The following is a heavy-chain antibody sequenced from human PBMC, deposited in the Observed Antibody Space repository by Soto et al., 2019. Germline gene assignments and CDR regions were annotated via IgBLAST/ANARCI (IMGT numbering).Heavy chain of an antibody. CDR2: INPSGGST. CDR3: AREVTMVRGVSLNAFDI. D-gene: IGHD3-10*01. Sequence: QVQLVQSGAEVKKPGASVKVSCKASGYTFTSYYMHWVRQAPGQGLEWMGIINPSGGSTSYAQKFKGRVTMTRDTSTSTVYMELSSLRSEDTAVYYCAREVTMVRGVSLNAFDIWGQGTMVTVSS. V-gene: IGHV1-46*03. J-gene: IGHJ3*02. CDR1: GYTFTSYY.